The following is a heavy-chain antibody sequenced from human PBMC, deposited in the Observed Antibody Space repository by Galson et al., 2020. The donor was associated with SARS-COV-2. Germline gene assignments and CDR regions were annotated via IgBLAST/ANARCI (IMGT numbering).Heavy chain of an antibody. CDR1: GVSIRTTNY. CDR3: ARQGVTMICLVTVPGWVFDL. J-gene: IGHJ2*01. D-gene: IGHD3-9*01. CDR2: VYPSGSP. V-gene: IGHV4-38-2*01. Sequence: SETLSLTCAVSGVSIRTTNYWSWIRQATGKGLEWIGSVYPSGSPSFNPSLKSRVTISLDTSKNQFSLRLTSVTAADTALDYCARQGVTMICLVTVPGWVFDLWGRGTLVTVSS.